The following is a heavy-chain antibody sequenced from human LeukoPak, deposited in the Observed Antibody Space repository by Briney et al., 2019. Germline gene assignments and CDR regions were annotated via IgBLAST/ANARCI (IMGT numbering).Heavy chain of an antibody. Sequence: SETLSLTCTVSGGSISSYYWSWIRQPPGKGLEWIGYIYYSGSTNYNPSLKSRVTISVDTSKNQFSLKLSSVTAADTAVYYCARHGSYSSGWYEAPYYFDYWGQGTLVTVSS. CDR2: IYYSGST. J-gene: IGHJ4*02. V-gene: IGHV4-59*08. CDR1: GGSISSYY. D-gene: IGHD6-19*01. CDR3: ARHGSYSSGWYEAPYYFDY.